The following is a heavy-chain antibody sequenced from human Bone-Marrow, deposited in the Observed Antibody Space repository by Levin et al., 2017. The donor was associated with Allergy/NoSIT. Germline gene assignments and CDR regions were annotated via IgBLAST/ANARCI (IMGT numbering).Heavy chain of an antibody. D-gene: IGHD3-10*01. J-gene: IGHJ4*02. CDR2: ISGSGGST. V-gene: IGHV3-23*01. CDR3: AKDNYYGSGSPTY. Sequence: PGESLKISCAASGFTFSSYAMSWVRQAPGKGLEWVSAISGSGGSTYYADSVKGRFTISRDNSKNTLYLQMNSLRAEDTAVYYCAKDNYYGSGSPTYWGQGTLVTVSS. CDR1: GFTFSSYA.